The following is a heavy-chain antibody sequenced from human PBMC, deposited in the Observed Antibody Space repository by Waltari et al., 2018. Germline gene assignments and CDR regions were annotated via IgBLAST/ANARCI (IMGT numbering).Heavy chain of an antibody. Sequence: QVQLVESGGGVVQPGGSLRLSCAASEFTLRSYAMHWVRQAPGKGLEWVAVISYNERNIYYVDSVKGRFIISRDNSRKMLYLQMNSLRTEDTAVYYCARDYCDRTNCHGMDVWGQGTTVTVSS. V-gene: IGHV3-30*04. D-gene: IGHD3-22*01. CDR1: EFTLRSYA. J-gene: IGHJ6*02. CDR2: ISYNERNI. CDR3: ARDYCDRTNCHGMDV.